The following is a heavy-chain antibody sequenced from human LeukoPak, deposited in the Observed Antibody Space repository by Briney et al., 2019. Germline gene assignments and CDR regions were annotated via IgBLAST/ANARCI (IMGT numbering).Heavy chain of an antibody. CDR1: GYTFTGYY. J-gene: IGHJ4*02. CDR3: ARQDGDLDC. CDR2: INPNSDDT. D-gene: IGHD4-17*01. V-gene: IGHV1-2*02. Sequence: ASVKVSCKASGYTFTGYYIYWVGQAPGQGLEWMGWINPNSDDTSYAQKFQGRVTMTRDTSVSTAYMELSRLRSDDTAVYYCARQDGDLDCWGQGTLVTVSS.